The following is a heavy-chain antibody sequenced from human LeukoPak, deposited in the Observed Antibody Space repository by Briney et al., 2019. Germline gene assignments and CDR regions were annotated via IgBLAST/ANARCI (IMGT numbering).Heavy chain of an antibody. J-gene: IGHJ4*02. CDR3: VSHGGYYFDC. D-gene: IGHD3-16*01. Sequence: PSGTLSLTCAVSGDSISSRNWWSWVRQPPGKGLEWIGEIYHSEATNYNPSLKSRVTISVDKSKNQFSLNLSSVTAADTAVYYCVSHGGYYFDCWGQGTLVTVSS. V-gene: IGHV4-4*02. CDR1: GDSISSRNW. CDR2: IYHSEAT.